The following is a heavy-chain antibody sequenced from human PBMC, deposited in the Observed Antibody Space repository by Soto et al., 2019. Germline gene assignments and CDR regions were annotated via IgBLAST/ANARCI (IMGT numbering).Heavy chain of an antibody. D-gene: IGHD1-7*01. CDR1: GGAFSSYA. CDR2: IIPIFGTA. V-gene: IGHV1-69*13. J-gene: IGHJ6*02. Sequence: SVKVSCKASGGAFSSYAISWVRQAPGQGLEWMGGIIPIFGTANYARKFQGRVTITADESTSTAYMELSSLRSEDTAVYYCARDDAGITGTTDYYYGMDVWGQGTTVTVSS. CDR3: ARDDAGITGTTDYYYGMDV.